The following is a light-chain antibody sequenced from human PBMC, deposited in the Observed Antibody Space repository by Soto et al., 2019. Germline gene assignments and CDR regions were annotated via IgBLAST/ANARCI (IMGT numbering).Light chain of an antibody. CDR3: HQRSTWPFT. Sequence: EVVLTQSPATLSLSPGERATLSCRASQSFSSYLAWYQQKPDQAPRLLIYDASNRATGIPARFSGSGSGTDFTLTISGLESEDFAVYYCHQRSTWPFTFGPGTKVDIK. J-gene: IGKJ3*01. CDR2: DAS. CDR1: QSFSSY. V-gene: IGKV3-11*01.